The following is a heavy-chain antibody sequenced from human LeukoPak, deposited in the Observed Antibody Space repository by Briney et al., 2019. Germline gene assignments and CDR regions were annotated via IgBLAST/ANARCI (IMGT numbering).Heavy chain of an antibody. CDR2: IKTKTDGGTT. CDR1: GFIFSIAS. CDR3: TTHRGYSSSPTFDY. D-gene: IGHD6-13*01. V-gene: IGHV3-15*01. J-gene: IGHJ4*02. Sequence: GGSLRLSCAASGFIFSIASMSWVRQAPGKGLEWVAQIKTKTDGGTTDHAAPVKGRFTISRDDSQNTLYLQMSSLKTEDTAVYYCTTHRGYSSSPTFDYWGQGTLVTASS.